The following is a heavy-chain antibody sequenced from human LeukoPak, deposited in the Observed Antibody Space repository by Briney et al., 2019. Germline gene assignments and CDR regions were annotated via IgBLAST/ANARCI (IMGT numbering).Heavy chain of an antibody. CDR2: IIPIFGTA. V-gene: IGHV1-69*13. Sequence: SVKVSCKASGGTFSSYAISWVRQAPGQGLEWMGGIIPIFGTANYAQKFQGRVTITADESTSTAYMELSSLRSEDTAVYYCARVIVPWTSGYYYHFDHWGQGTLVTVSS. CDR3: ARVIVPWTSGYYYHFDH. CDR1: GGTFSSYA. J-gene: IGHJ4*02. D-gene: IGHD3-22*01.